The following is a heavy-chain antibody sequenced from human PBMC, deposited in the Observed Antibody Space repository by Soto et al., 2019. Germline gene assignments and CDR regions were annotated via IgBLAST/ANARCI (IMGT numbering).Heavy chain of an antibody. CDR3: SKRRSEDYDFWSGYNYYGMDV. D-gene: IGHD3-3*01. CDR2: ISAYNGNT. Sequence: ASVKVSCKASGYTFTSYGISWVRQAPGQGLEWMGRISAYNGNTNYAQKLQGRVTMTTDTYTSTAYMELRSLRSYDPAVYYYSKRRSEDYDFWSGYNYYGMDVWGQGTTVTVSS. CDR1: GYTFTSYG. J-gene: IGHJ6*02. V-gene: IGHV1-18*04.